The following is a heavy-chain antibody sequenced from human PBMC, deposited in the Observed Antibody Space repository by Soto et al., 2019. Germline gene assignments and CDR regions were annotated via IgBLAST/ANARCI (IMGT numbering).Heavy chain of an antibody. J-gene: IGHJ4*02. Sequence: SETLPLTCTVSGGSISSYCWSWIRQPPGKGLEWIGYIYYSGSTNYNPSLKSRVTISVDTSKNQFSLKLSSVTAAATAVYYCARQVFWGVYYDYWGQGPLVTVSS. CDR1: GGSISSYC. V-gene: IGHV4-59*01. CDR2: IYYSGST. CDR3: ARQVFWGVYYDY. D-gene: IGHD3-3*01.